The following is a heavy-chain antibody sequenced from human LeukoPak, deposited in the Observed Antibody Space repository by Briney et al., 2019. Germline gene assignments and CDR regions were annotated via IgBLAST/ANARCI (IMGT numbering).Heavy chain of an antibody. CDR3: ARAGVTMVRGVITRGSYMDA. J-gene: IGHJ6*03. CDR1: GGSFSGYY. CDR2: INHSGST. Sequence: SETLSLTCAVYGGSFSGYYWSWIRQPPGKGLEWIGEINHSGSTNYNPSLKSRVTISVGTSKNQFSLKLSSVTAADTAVYYCARAGVTMVRGVITRGSYMDAWAKGPRSPSP. D-gene: IGHD3-10*01. V-gene: IGHV4-34*01.